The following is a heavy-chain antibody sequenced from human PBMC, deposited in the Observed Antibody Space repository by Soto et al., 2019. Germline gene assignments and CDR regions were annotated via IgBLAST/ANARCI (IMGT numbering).Heavy chain of an antibody. Sequence: PGESLKISCKGSGYSFTSYWISWVRQMPGKGLEWMGRIDPSDSYTNYSPSFQGHVTISADKSISTAYLQWSSLKASDTAMYYCARPLLRGDYANWFDPWGQGTLVTVSS. D-gene: IGHD4-17*01. J-gene: IGHJ5*02. CDR3: ARPLLRGDYANWFDP. CDR2: IDPSDSYT. V-gene: IGHV5-10-1*01. CDR1: GYSFTSYW.